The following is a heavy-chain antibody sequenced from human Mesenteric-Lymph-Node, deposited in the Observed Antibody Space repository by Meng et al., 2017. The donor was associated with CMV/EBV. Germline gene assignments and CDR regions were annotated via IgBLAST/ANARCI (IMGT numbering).Heavy chain of an antibody. Sequence: GESLKISCAASGFIFSSYAMHWVRQAPGKGLEWVAVISYDGNYKYYADSVKGRLTISRDNSKNTLYLQMNSLRAEDTAVYYCARGRVVFDYWGQGTLVTVSS. CDR1: GFIFSSYA. V-gene: IGHV3-30-3*01. CDR2: ISYDGNYK. D-gene: IGHD2-15*01. J-gene: IGHJ4*02. CDR3: ARGRVVFDY.